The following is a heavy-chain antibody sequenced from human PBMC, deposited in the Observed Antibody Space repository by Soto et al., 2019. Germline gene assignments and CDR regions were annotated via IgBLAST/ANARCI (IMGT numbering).Heavy chain of an antibody. CDR1: GGSIGTTNYF. CDR2: VFKTGIT. CDR3: ARLVGGSGTNWFEP. V-gene: IGHV4-39*02. D-gene: IGHD2-8*02. J-gene: IGHJ5*02. Sequence: QLQLQESGPGLVKPSETLSLTCNVSGGSIGTTNYFWGWIRQPPGKGLEWIASVFKTGITSYNPSLKSRVTISVDTSKNSFSLRLSSVTAADTAVYYCARLVGGSGTNWFEPWGPGTLVTVSS.